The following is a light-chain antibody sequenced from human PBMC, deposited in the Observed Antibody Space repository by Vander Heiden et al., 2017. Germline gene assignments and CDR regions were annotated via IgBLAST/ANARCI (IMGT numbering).Light chain of an antibody. CDR2: EDN. J-gene: IGLJ3*02. CDR1: SGSIASNY. V-gene: IGLV6-57*01. Sequence: HSASESPGKTVTISCTRSSGSIASNYVQWYQQRPGSSPTTVIYEDNQRPSGVPDRFSGSIDSSSNSASLTISGLKTEDEADYYCQSYDSSNPWVFGGGTKLTVL. CDR3: QSYDSSNPWV.